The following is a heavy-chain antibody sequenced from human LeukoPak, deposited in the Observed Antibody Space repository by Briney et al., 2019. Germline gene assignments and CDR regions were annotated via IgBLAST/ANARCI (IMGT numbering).Heavy chain of an antibody. J-gene: IGHJ3*02. CDR2: IRYDGSNK. CDR1: GFTFSSYG. Sequence: GGSLRLSCAASGFTFSSYGMHWVRQAPGKGLEWVAFIRYDGSNKYYADSVKGRFTISRDNSKNTLYLQMNSLRAEDTAVYYCARDHFDAFDIWGQGTMVTVSS. CDR3: ARDHFDAFDI. V-gene: IGHV3-30*02.